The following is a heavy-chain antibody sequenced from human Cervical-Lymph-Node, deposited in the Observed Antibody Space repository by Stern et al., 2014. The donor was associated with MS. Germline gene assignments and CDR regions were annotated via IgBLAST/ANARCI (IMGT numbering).Heavy chain of an antibody. J-gene: IGHJ4*02. V-gene: IGHV1-2*02. CDR2: ISPKTGSA. D-gene: IGHD1-26*01. CDR3: ARDRGSYSDY. CDR1: GYTFPAYF. Sequence: VQLLESGAEVERPGASVKVSCKASGYTFPAYFLHWVRQAPGQGLEWMGWISPKTGSATYAQKFQDRVTMTRDTSINTGYMEVSSLRSDDTAVYYCARDRGSYSDYWGQGTLVAVSS.